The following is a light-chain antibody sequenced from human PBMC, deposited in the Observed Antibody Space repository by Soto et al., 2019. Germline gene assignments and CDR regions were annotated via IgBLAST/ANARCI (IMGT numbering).Light chain of an antibody. CDR3: QQYNNWPPLT. J-gene: IGKJ4*01. V-gene: IGKV3D-15*01. CDR2: GAS. Sequence: EIVMTQSPATLSVSPGERATLSCRASQSVSSNLAWYQQKPGQALRLLIYGASTRATGIPARFSGSGSGTQFTLTISSLQSEDFVVYYCQQYNNWPPLTFGGGTKVEIK. CDR1: QSVSSN.